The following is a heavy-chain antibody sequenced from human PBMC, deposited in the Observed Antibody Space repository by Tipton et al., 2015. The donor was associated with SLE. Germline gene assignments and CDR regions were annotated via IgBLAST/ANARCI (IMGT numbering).Heavy chain of an antibody. D-gene: IGHD3-16*01. Sequence: GSLRLSCAASGFTFSSYAMSWVRQAPGKGLEWVSVIYSGGSSTYYADSVKGRFTISRDNSKNTLYLQMNSLRAEDTAVYYCAKEGDSVFDPWGQGTLVTVSS. CDR2: IYSGGSST. CDR1: GFTFSSYA. J-gene: IGHJ5*02. CDR3: AKEGDSVFDP. V-gene: IGHV3-23*03.